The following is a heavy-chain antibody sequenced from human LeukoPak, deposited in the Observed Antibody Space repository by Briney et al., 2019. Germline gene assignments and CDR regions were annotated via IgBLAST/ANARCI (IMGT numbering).Heavy chain of an antibody. CDR2: INPSGNST. CDR1: GYTFTRYY. CDR3: ARVRAAAGTDWFDP. Sequence: ASVKVSCKASGYTFTRYYIHWVRQAPGQGLEWMGIINPSGNSTSYAQKFQGRVTMTRDTSISTAYMELSRLRSDDTAVYYCARVRAAAGTDWFDPWGQGTLVTVSS. D-gene: IGHD6-13*01. V-gene: IGHV1-46*01. J-gene: IGHJ5*02.